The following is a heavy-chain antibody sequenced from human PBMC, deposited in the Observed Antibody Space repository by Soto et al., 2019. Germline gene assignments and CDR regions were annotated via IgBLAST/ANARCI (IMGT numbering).Heavy chain of an antibody. CDR3: ARTWSGYLDY. D-gene: IGHD3-3*01. CDR2: IYYSGST. Sequence: TSETLSLTCTVSGGSISSGGYYWSWIRQHPGKGLEWIGYIYYSGSTYYNPSLKSRVTISVDTSKNQFSLKLSSVTAADTAVYYCARTWSGYLDYWGQGTLVTVSS. J-gene: IGHJ4*02. CDR1: GGSISSGGYY. V-gene: IGHV4-31*03.